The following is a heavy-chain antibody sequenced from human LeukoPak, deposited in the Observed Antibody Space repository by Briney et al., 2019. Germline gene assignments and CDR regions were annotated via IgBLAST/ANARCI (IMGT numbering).Heavy chain of an antibody. CDR2: IFASGET. V-gene: IGHV4-4*07. J-gene: IGHJ5*01. D-gene: IGHD1-20*01. CDR3: ARDRYTWHDRDWFDS. CDR1: GDSISTSY. Sequence: PSETLSLTCTVSGDSISTSYWSWIRQQAGKRMEWIGRIFASGETNYNPSLESRVIMSRDTSNNQFFLRLTSVTAADTAVYYCARDRYTWHDRDWFDSWGQGTLVTVSS.